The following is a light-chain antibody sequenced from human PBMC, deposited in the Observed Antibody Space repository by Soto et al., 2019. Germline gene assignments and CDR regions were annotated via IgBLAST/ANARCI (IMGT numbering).Light chain of an antibody. J-gene: IGKJ4*01. CDR1: QSVSTSY. CDR2: GAS. V-gene: IGKV3-20*01. CDR3: QQYDSSPFT. Sequence: EIVLTQSPGTLSLSPGERATLSCRASQSVSTSYLAWYQQKPGQAPRLLIYGASSRATGIPDRFSGSGSGTDFTLTISRLEPEDFALYYCQQYDSSPFTFGGGTKVEIK.